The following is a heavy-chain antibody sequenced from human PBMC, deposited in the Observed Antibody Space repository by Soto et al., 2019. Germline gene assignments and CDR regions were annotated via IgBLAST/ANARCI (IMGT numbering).Heavy chain of an antibody. V-gene: IGHV3-30-3*01. D-gene: IGHD6-19*01. CDR3: ERDRQQWLEPAGGALPF. J-gene: IGHJ3*01. CDR2: ISYAGNDN. CDR1: GFTLSSYV. Sequence: QVQLVESGGGVVQPGRSLRLSCAASGFTLSSYVMHWVRQAPGKGLEWVARISYAGNDNYYADSVKGRFTISRDNSKKTLYLQMTSLRADDTAVYYCERDRQQWLEPAGGALPFWGQGTMVIVSS.